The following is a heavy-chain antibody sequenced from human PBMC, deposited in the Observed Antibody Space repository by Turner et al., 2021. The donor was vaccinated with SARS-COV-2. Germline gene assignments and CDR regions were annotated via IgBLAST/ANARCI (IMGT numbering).Heavy chain of an antibody. D-gene: IGHD2-2*01. CDR1: GFPFRSHG. CDR2: ISSSSSYI. V-gene: IGHV3-21*01. CDR3: ARDHRPVVVPAAKRAGSYYYGMDV. J-gene: IGHJ6*02. Sequence: EVQLVESGGGLVKPGGSLRLSCAASGFPFRSHGLNWVRQAPGKGLEWVSSISSSSSYIYYADSVKGRFTISRDNAKNSLYLQMNSLRAEDTAVYYCARDHRPVVVPAAKRAGSYYYGMDVWGQGTTVTVSS.